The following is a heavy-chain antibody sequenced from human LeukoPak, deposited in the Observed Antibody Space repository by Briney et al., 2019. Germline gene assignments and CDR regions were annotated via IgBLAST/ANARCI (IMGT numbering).Heavy chain of an antibody. CDR1: GGSISSYY. Sequence: SETLSLTCTVSGGSISSYYWSWIRQPPGKGLEWIGYIYYSGSTNYNPSLKSRVTISVDTSKNQFSLKLSSVTAADTAVYYCAKAYNSGWYYFDYWGQGTLVTVSS. J-gene: IGHJ4*02. V-gene: IGHV4-59*01. D-gene: IGHD6-19*01. CDR2: IYYSGST. CDR3: AKAYNSGWYYFDY.